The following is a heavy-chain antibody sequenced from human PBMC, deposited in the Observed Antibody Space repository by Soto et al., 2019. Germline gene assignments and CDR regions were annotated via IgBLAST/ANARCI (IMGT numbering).Heavy chain of an antibody. CDR1: GFTFDDYA. D-gene: IGHD2-21*02. Sequence: EVQLVESGGGLVQPGRSLRLSCAASGFTFDDYAMHWVRQAPGKGLEWVSGISWNSGSIDYTDSVKGRFTISRDNAKNSLYLQMNSLRAEDTALYYCAKGPTDLDAFDIWGQGTMVTVSS. CDR3: AKGPTDLDAFDI. CDR2: ISWNSGSI. J-gene: IGHJ3*02. V-gene: IGHV3-9*01.